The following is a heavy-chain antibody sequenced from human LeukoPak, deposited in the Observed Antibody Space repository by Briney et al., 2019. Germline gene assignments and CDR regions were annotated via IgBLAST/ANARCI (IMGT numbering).Heavy chain of an antibody. D-gene: IGHD1-7*01. CDR3: TTDEDWNYARKDV. V-gene: IGHV3-15*04. J-gene: IGHJ6*02. CDR1: GFTFNYAW. CDR2: TVSEIDGGTT. Sequence: GGSLRLSCAASGFTFNYAWMSWVRQVPGKGLEWVGQTVSEIDGGTTDYAAPVKGRFTISRDDSKSTLYLQMNSLRIEDTAVYYCTTDEDWNYARKDVWGQGATVIVSS.